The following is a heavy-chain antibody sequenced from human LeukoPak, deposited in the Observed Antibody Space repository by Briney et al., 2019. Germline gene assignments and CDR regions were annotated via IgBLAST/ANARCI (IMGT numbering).Heavy chain of an antibody. J-gene: IGHJ4*02. CDR1: GFTFSSYA. D-gene: IGHD5-18*01. V-gene: IGHV3-23*01. CDR3: AKCSYGFSDPNFDY. Sequence: HPGGSLRLSCAASGFTFSSYAMSWVRQAPGKGLEWVSAISGSGGSTYYADSVKGRFTISRDNSKNTLYLQMNSLRAEDTAVYYCAKCSYGFSDPNFDYWGQGTLVTVSS. CDR2: ISGSGGST.